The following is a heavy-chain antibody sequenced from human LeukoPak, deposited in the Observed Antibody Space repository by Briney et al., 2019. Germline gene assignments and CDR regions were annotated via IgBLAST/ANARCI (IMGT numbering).Heavy chain of an antibody. Sequence: GGSLRLSCAASGFTVSSNYMSWVRQAPGKGLEWVSVIYSGGSTYYADSVKGRFTISRDNSKNTLYLQMNSLRAEDTAVYYCARDRKVTGPGWPAEPFDYWGQGTLVTVSS. CDR1: GFTVSSNY. V-gene: IGHV3-66*01. J-gene: IGHJ4*02. CDR2: IYSGGST. D-gene: IGHD1-14*01. CDR3: ARDRKVTGPGWPAEPFDY.